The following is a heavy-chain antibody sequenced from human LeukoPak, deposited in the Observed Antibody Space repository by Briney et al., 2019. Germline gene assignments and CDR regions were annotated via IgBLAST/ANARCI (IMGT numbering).Heavy chain of an antibody. CDR2: FDPEEGET. CDR3: ATGPKWLRYAYNWFDP. Sequence: ASVKVSCKVSGYTLTELSMHWVRQAPGNEVEWMGGFDPEEGETIYAQKFQGRVTMTEDTSTDTAYMELSTLRSEDTAVYHCATGPKWLRYAYNWFDPWGQGTLVTVSS. CDR1: GYTLTELS. V-gene: IGHV1-24*01. D-gene: IGHD5-12*01. J-gene: IGHJ5*02.